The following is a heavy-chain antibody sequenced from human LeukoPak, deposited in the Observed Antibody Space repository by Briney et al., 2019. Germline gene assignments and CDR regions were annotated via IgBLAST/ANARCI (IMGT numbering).Heavy chain of an antibody. D-gene: IGHD5-24*01. Sequence: GGSLRLSCAASGFTVSDNYMSWVRQAPGKGLVWVSRSDGSSTSYADSVKGRFTISRDNAKNTLYLQMNSLRAEDTAVYYCASMRWLLSSVDYWGQGTLVTVSS. J-gene: IGHJ4*02. CDR2: SDGSST. V-gene: IGHV3-74*01. CDR1: GFTVSDNY. CDR3: ASMRWLLSSVDY.